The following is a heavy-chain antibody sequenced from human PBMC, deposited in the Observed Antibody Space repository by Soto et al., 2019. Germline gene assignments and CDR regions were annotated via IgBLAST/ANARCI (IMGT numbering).Heavy chain of an antibody. CDR2: MNPNSGNT. D-gene: IGHD3-10*01. V-gene: IGHV1-8*01. CDR3: ARAPPMVRGVTPYYGMDV. J-gene: IGHJ6*02. Sequence: QVQLVQSGAEVKKPGASVKVSCKASGYTFTSYDINWVRQATGQGLEWMGWMNPNSGNTGYAQKFQGRVTLTRNTSISTAYMELSSLRSEDTAVYYCARAPPMVRGVTPYYGMDVWGQGTTVTVSS. CDR1: GYTFTSYD.